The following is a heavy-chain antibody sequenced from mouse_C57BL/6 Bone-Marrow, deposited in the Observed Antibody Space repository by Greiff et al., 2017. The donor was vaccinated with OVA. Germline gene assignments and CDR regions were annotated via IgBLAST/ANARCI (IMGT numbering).Heavy chain of an antibody. D-gene: IGHD2-3*01. CDR1: GFTFSDYY. Sequence: DVMLVESGGGLVQPGGSLKLSCAASGFTFSDYYMYWVRQTPEKRLEWVAYISNGGGSTYYPDTVNGRFTIARANAKNSLYLQRSRLKSEATAMYYCARHADGYSYYLDYWGQGTSLTVSS. CDR2: ISNGGGST. CDR3: ARHADGYSYYLDY. V-gene: IGHV5-12*01. J-gene: IGHJ2*02.